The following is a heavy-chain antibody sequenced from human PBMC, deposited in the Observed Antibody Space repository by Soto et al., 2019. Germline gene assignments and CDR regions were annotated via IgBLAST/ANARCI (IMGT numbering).Heavy chain of an antibody. CDR2: SNDSGST. D-gene: IGHD2-8*01. CDR3: ARDKGVGP. J-gene: IGHJ5*02. V-gene: IGHV4-30-4*01. Sequence: QVQLQESGPGLVKPSQTLSLTCTVSGGSISSGDYYWSWIRQPPGKGLEWIGYSNDSGSTYYNSAPKTRVNTTLDTSQNPFSLKLTSVTAADTAVYACARDKGVGPWGQGTRVTVSS. CDR1: GGSISSGDYY.